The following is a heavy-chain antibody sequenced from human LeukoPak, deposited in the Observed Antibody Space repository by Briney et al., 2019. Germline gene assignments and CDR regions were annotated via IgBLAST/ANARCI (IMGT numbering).Heavy chain of an antibody. D-gene: IGHD2-2*01. V-gene: IGHV4-34*01. CDR2: INHSGST. CDR3: ARGGRAVVLAAMEGWFDP. J-gene: IGHJ5*02. CDR1: GGSFSGYY. Sequence: SETLSLTCAVYGGSFSGYYWSWIRQPPGKGLEWIGEINHSGSTNYNPSLKSRVTISVDTSKNQFSLKLSSVTAADTAVYYCARGGRAVVLAAMEGWFDPWGQGTLVTVSS.